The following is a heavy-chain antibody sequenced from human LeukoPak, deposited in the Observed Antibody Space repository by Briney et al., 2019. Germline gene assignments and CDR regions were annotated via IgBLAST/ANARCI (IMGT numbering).Heavy chain of an antibody. D-gene: IGHD6-13*01. V-gene: IGHV3-7*03. Sequence: GGSLRLSCVASGFSFNTFALTWVRQAPGQGLEWVAGIKEDGSEKHYVDSVKGRFTISRDNGKNSLYLQMNSLRAEDTAVYYCARDSGWWRFDFWGQGTLVTVSS. CDR2: IKEDGSEK. CDR1: GFSFNTFA. J-gene: IGHJ4*02. CDR3: ARDSGWWRFDF.